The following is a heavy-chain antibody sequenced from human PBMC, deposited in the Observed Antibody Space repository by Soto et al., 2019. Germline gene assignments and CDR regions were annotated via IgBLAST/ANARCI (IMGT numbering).Heavy chain of an antibody. V-gene: IGHV3-7*05. Sequence: PGGSLRLSCVASGFSFSYHWMTWVRQAPGKGLEWVANIKEDGSERYYEDSVKGRFTISRNNVESSVFLQMNNLGPEDTAVYYCARGIWWTYWGQGTLVTVSS. CDR2: IKEDGSER. J-gene: IGHJ4*02. D-gene: IGHD2-15*01. CDR3: ARGIWWTY. CDR1: GFSFSYHW.